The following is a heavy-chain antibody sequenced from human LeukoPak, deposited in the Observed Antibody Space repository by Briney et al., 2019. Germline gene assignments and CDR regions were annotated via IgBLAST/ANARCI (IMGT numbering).Heavy chain of an antibody. CDR2: IYSGGST. J-gene: IGHJ6*02. Sequence: GGSLRLSCAASGFTFSSYAMPWVRQAPGKGLEWVSVIYSGGSTYYADSVKGRFTISRDNSKNTLYLQMNSLRAEDTAVYYCAREGDAYYYYYGMDVWGQGTTVTVSS. D-gene: IGHD2-21*02. CDR3: AREGDAYYYYYGMDV. V-gene: IGHV3-66*01. CDR1: GFTFSSYA.